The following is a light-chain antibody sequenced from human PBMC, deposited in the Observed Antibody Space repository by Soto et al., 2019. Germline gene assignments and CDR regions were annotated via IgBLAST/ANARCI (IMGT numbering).Light chain of an antibody. V-gene: IGLV1-44*01. CDR2: GLN. CDR1: SSNIGDRD. CDR3: STWDDSLNGWV. J-gene: IGLJ3*02. Sequence: QSVLTQPPSASGTPGQRVSISCSGSSSNIGDRDVDWYQQVPGTAPKLLIYGLNQRPSGVPDRFSASKSGASASLAISGLQFEDEAVYYCSTWDDSLNGWVFGGGTKVTVL.